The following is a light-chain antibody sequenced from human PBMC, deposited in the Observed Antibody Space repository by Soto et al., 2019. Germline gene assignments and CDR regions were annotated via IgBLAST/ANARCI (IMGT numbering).Light chain of an antibody. Sequence: EIVLTQSPVTLSLSPGERATLSCRASQSVISTYLAWYQQKPGQAPRLLMSGASSRATGIPDRFSGSGSETDFTLTISRLEPEDFALYYCQHYQVGQPIAFGRGTRLEIK. J-gene: IGKJ5*01. CDR3: QHYQVGQPIA. CDR1: QSVISTY. V-gene: IGKV3-20*01. CDR2: GAS.